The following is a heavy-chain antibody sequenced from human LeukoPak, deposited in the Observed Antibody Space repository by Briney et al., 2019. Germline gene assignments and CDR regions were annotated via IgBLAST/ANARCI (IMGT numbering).Heavy chain of an antibody. CDR3: AKPLLRGYSGYDYSY. J-gene: IGHJ4*02. CDR2: ISGSCGST. Sequence: GGSLRLSCAASGFTFSSYAMSWVRQAPGKGLEWVSAISGSCGSTYYADSVKGRFTISRDNSKNTLYLQMISLRAEDTAVYYCAKPLLRGYSGYDYSYWGQGTLVTVSS. D-gene: IGHD5-12*01. CDR1: GFTFSSYA. V-gene: IGHV3-23*01.